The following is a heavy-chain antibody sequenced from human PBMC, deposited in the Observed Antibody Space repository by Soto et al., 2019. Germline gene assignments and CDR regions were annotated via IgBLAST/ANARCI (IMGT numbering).Heavy chain of an antibody. Sequence: QVQLQESGPGLVKPSQTLSLTCTVSGGSISSGGYYWSWIRQHPGKGLEWIGYIYYSGSTYYNPCLKSRVTISVDTSKNQFSLKLSSVTAADTAVYYCARAGSTGLKRNWFDPWGQGTLVTVSS. CDR3: ARAGSTGLKRNWFDP. D-gene: IGHD4-4*01. V-gene: IGHV4-31*03. J-gene: IGHJ5*02. CDR2: IYYSGST. CDR1: GGSISSGGYY.